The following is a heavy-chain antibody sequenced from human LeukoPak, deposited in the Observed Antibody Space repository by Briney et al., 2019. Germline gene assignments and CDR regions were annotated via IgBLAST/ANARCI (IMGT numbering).Heavy chain of an antibody. D-gene: IGHD3-22*01. CDR1: GFTVSSNY. Sequence: GGSLRLSCAACGFTVSSNYMTWVRQAPGKGLEWVSVIYRAGNTYYADSVKGRFTISRDNSKNTLYLQMNSLRAEDTAVYYCAKASRGITMIVGVLSPYWGQGTLVTVSS. CDR3: AKASRGITMIVGVLSPY. J-gene: IGHJ4*02. V-gene: IGHV3-53*01. CDR2: IYRAGNT.